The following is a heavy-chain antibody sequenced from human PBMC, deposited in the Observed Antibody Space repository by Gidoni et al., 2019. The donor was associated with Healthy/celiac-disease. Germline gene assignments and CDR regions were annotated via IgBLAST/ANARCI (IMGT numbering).Heavy chain of an antibody. J-gene: IGHJ4*02. CDR3: ARVPPGTLGALDY. CDR1: GFTVSSNY. Sequence: EVQLVESGGGLIQPGGSLRLPCAPSGFTVSSNYMSRVRQAPGKGLEWVSVIYSGGSTYYADSVKGRFTISRDNSKNTLYLQMNSLRAEDTAVYYCARVPPGTLGALDYWGQGTLVTVSS. CDR2: IYSGGST. V-gene: IGHV3-53*01. D-gene: IGHD1-1*01.